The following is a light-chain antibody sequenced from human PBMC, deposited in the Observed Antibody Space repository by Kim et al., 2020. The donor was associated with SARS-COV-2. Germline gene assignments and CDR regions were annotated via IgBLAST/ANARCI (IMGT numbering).Light chain of an antibody. Sequence: EIVMTQYPATLSVSPGEGVTLSCRASQSISTNLGWYQQKPGQDPRLLIYTASTRATGIPARFSGSGSGTEFTLTSSSLQSEDFAVYCCQQYYDWPCTFGQGTKVDIK. V-gene: IGKV3-15*01. CDR3: QQYYDWPCT. J-gene: IGKJ1*01. CDR1: QSISTN. CDR2: TAS.